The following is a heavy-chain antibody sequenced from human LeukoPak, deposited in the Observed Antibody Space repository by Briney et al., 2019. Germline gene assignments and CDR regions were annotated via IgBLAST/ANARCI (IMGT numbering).Heavy chain of an antibody. J-gene: IGHJ5*02. CDR1: GFTFSSYA. V-gene: IGHV3-64D*06. CDR2: ISSNGGST. D-gene: IGHD2-2*01. Sequence: GGSLRLSCSASGFTFSSYAMHWVRQAPGKGLEYVSAISSNGGSTYYADSVKGRFTISRDNSKNTLYLQMSSLRAEDTAVYYCVKGDCSSTSCYNRFDPWGQGTLVTVSS. CDR3: VKGDCSSTSCYNRFDP.